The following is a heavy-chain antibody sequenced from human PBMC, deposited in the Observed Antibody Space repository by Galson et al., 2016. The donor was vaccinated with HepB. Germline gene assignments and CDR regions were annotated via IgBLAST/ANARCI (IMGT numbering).Heavy chain of an antibody. CDR3: ARQIGYYDSTGYPGAWFDP. CDR1: GRSPSDGTYY. V-gene: IGHV4-39*01. Sequence: SETLSLTCDVPGRSPSDGTYYWGWIRQPPGKGLEWIGSIFYTGSTYYNPSLRSRVTISDDTSNNQFSLRLYSVTAADTAVYYCARQIGYYDSTGYPGAWFDPWGQGTLVTVSS. D-gene: IGHD3-22*01. CDR2: IFYTGST. J-gene: IGHJ5*02.